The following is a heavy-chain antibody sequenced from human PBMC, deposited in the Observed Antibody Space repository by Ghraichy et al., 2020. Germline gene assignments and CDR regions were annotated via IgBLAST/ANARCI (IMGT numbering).Heavy chain of an antibody. CDR3: SSTSSITSFWYFDL. D-gene: IGHD2-2*01. Sequence: GGSLRLSCTASGITFGDYPMNWFRQAPGKGLEWVAFIRSKAYGGTTEYAASVKGRFTISRGDSKSIAYLQMNSLKTEDTAVYFCSSTSSITSFWYFDLWGRGTLVTVSS. V-gene: IGHV3-49*03. CDR1: GITFGDYP. J-gene: IGHJ2*01. CDR2: IRSKAYGGTT.